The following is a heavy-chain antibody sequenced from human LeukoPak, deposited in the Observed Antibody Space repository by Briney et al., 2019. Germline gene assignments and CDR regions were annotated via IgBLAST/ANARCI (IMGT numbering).Heavy chain of an antibody. CDR2: IYYSRST. V-gene: IGHV4-31*03. CDR3: ARRGCSGGSCYFDY. J-gene: IGHJ4*02. CDR1: GGSISSGGYY. D-gene: IGHD2-15*01. Sequence: SETLSLTCTVSGGSISSGGYYWSWLRQHPGKGLEWIGYIYYSRSTYYNPSLKSRVTISVDTSKNQFSLKLSSVTAADTAVYYCARRGCSGGSCYFDYGGQGTLVTVSS.